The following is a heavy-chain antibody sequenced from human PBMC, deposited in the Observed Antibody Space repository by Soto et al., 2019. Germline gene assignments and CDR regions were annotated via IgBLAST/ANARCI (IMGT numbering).Heavy chain of an antibody. CDR3: AREWRYCIGTSCRHQLDY. CDR1: GYSFTIYT. CDR2: INAGNGNT. J-gene: IGHJ4*02. Sequence: ASVKVSCKASGYSFTIYTMHWVRQAPGQRPEWMGWINAGNGNTKYSQKFQGRVTITRDTSATTSYIELSSVRSEDTAVYYCAREWRYCIGTSCRHQLDYWGQGTPVTVSS. V-gene: IGHV1-3*01. D-gene: IGHD2-2*01.